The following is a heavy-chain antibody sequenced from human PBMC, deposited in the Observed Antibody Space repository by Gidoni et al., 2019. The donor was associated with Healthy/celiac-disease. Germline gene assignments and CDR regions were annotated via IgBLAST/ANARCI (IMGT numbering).Heavy chain of an antibody. D-gene: IGHD1-1*01. J-gene: IGHJ3*02. CDR1: GYTFTGYY. Sequence: QVQLVQPGAEGKKPGASVKVSCKASGYTFTGYYMHWVRQAPGQGLEWMGWINPNSGGTNHAQKFQGRVTMTRDTSISTAYMELSRLRSDDTAVDYCARVHNWNDDGAFDIWGQGTMVTVSS. CDR2: INPNSGGT. V-gene: IGHV1-2*02. CDR3: ARVHNWNDDGAFDI.